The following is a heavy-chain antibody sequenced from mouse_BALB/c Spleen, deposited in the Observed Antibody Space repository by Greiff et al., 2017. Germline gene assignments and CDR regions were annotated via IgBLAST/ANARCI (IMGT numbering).Heavy chain of an antibody. V-gene: IGHV5-9-4*01. Sequence: EVQLVESGGGLVKPGGSLKLSCAASGFTFSSYAMSWVRQSPEKRLEWVAEISSGGSYTYYPDTVTGRFTISRDNAKNTLYLEMSSLRSEDTAMYYCAREGLLLYFDVWGAGTTVTVSS. D-gene: IGHD2-3*01. J-gene: IGHJ1*01. CDR2: ISSGGSYT. CDR3: AREGLLLYFDV. CDR1: GFTFSSYA.